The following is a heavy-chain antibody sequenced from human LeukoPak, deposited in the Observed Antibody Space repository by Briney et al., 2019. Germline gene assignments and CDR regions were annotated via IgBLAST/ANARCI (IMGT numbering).Heavy chain of an antibody. V-gene: IGHV3-7*01. J-gene: IGHJ4*02. Sequence: GGSLRLSCAVSGFTFTTYAMSWVRQAPGKGLEWVANIKQDGSEKYYVDSVKGRFTISRDNAKNSLYLQMNSLRAEDTAVYYCARYILTGYFFDYWGQGTLVTVSS. D-gene: IGHD3-9*01. CDR3: ARYILTGYFFDY. CDR1: GFTFTTYA. CDR2: IKQDGSEK.